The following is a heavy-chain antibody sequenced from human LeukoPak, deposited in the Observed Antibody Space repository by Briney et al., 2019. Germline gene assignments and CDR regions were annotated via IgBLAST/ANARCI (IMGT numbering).Heavy chain of an antibody. V-gene: IGHV1-24*01. D-gene: IGHD3-22*01. CDR3: ATDLGYYDSSGYYFDY. CDR2: FDPEDGET. Sequence: ASVKVSCKVSGYTLTELSMHWVRQAPGKGLEGMGGFDPEDGETIYAQKFQGRVTMTEDTSTDTAYMELSSLRSEDTAVYYCATDLGYYDSSGYYFDYWGQGTLVTVSS. CDR1: GYTLTELS. J-gene: IGHJ4*02.